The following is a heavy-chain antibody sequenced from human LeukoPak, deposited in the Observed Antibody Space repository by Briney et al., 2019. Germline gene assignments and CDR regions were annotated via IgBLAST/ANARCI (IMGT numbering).Heavy chain of an antibody. D-gene: IGHD4-17*01. CDR1: GGTFSSSA. CDR3: ARGAVGYGDSYNYYNMDV. V-gene: IGHV1-69*01. J-gene: IGHJ6*02. CDR2: IIPIFGTA. Sequence: SVKVSCKASGGTFSSSAISWVRQAPGQGLEWMGGIIPIFGTADYAQKFQGRATFTADESTSTAYMEVSSLRSEDTAAYYCARGAVGYGDSYNYYNMDVWGQGTTVTVSS.